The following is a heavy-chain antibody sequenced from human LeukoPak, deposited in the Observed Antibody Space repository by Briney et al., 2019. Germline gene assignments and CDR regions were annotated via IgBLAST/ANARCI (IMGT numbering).Heavy chain of an antibody. V-gene: IGHV4-59*01. J-gene: IGHJ5*02. D-gene: IGHD3-10*01. CDR2: IHSSGTT. CDR3: ARGDPMLRGVIDEIDP. CDR1: GGSITSYY. Sequence: PSETLSLTCTVSGGSITSYYWTWIRQPPGKGLEWIGCIHSSGTTNYNPSLKSRVTISLDTSKNQFSLKMSSVTAVDTAVYYCARGDPMLRGVIDEIDPWGQGTLVTVSS.